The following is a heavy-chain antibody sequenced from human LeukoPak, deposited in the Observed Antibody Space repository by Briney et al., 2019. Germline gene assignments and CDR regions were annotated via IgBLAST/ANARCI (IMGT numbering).Heavy chain of an antibody. Sequence: GGSLRLSCAASGFTFSSYGMHWVRQAPGKGLEWVAAIWYDGSNKYYADSVKGRFTISRDNSKNTLYLQMNSLRAEDTAVYYCAKTPQNYYYMDVWGKGTTVTVSS. CDR3: AKTPQNYYYMDV. J-gene: IGHJ6*03. CDR1: GFTFSSYG. CDR2: IWYDGSNK. V-gene: IGHV3-33*06.